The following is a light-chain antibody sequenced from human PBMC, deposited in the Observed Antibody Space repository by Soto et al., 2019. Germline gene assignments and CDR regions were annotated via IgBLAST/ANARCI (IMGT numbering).Light chain of an antibody. Sequence: QSALTQPASVSGSPGQSITVSCTGTNTDVGGYDYVSWYQQHPGKAPRLLIYEVFNRPSGVSDRFSGSKSANTASLTISGLLSEDEADYYCSSYTTSSARVFGTGTKLTVL. CDR2: EVF. CDR3: SSYTTSSARV. CDR1: NTDVGGYDY. J-gene: IGLJ1*01. V-gene: IGLV2-14*01.